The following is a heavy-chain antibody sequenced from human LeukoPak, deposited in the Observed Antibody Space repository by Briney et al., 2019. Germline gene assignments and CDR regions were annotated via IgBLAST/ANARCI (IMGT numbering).Heavy chain of an antibody. V-gene: IGHV4-34*01. CDR1: GGSFSGYY. Sequence: TASETLSLTCAVYGGSFSGYYWSWIRQPPGKGLEWIGEINHSGSTNYNPSLKSRVTISVDTSKNQFSLKLSSVTAADTAVYYCAREADIVAFDPWGQGTLVTVSS. CDR2: INHSGST. D-gene: IGHD2-15*01. J-gene: IGHJ5*02. CDR3: AREADIVAFDP.